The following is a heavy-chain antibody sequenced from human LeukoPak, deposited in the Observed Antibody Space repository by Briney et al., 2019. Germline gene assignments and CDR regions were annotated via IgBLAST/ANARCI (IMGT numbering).Heavy chain of an antibody. V-gene: IGHV3-9*01. CDR3: AKAKDIVVVPAAMETHAFDI. D-gene: IGHD2-2*01. CDR2: ISWNSGSI. CDR1: GFTFDDYA. Sequence: PGRSLRLSCAASGFTFDDYAMHWVRHAPGKGLEWVSGISWNSGSIGYADSVKGRFTISRDNAKNSLYLQMNSLRAEDTALYYCAKAKDIVVVPAAMETHAFDIWGQGTMVTVSS. J-gene: IGHJ3*02.